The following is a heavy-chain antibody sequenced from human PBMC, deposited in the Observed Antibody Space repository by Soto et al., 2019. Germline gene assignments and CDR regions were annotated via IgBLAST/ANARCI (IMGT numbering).Heavy chain of an antibody. D-gene: IGHD5-12*01. V-gene: IGHV4-39*01. CDR2: IYYNGNT. J-gene: IGHJ4*02. CDR3: ASRVEGLYSGNDRYYFDY. Sequence: SETLSLTCTVSNGSISSSISYWGWIRQPPGGGLAWIGSIYYNGNTYYNPSLKSRVTISVDTSKNQFSLKLSAVTAADTAVYYCASRVEGLYSGNDRYYFDYWGQGTLVTVSS. CDR1: NGSISSSISY.